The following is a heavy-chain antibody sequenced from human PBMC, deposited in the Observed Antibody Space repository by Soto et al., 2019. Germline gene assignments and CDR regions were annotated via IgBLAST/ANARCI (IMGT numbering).Heavy chain of an antibody. V-gene: IGHV1-69*13. D-gene: IGHD6-13*01. CDR2: IIPIFGTA. J-gene: IGHJ6*02. CDR1: GGTFSSYA. CDR3: ARDSVSPRNSSSWYYYYYGMDV. Sequence: GASVKVSCKASGGTFSSYAISWVRQAPGQGLEWMGGIIPIFGTANYAQKFQGRVTITADESTSTAYMELSSLRSEDTAVYYCARDSVSPRNSSSWYYYYYGMDVWGQGTTVTVSS.